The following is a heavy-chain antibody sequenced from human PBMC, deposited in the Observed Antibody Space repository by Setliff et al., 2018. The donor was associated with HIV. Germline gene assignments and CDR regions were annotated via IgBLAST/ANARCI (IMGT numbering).Heavy chain of an antibody. V-gene: IGHV1-8*02. J-gene: IGHJ4*02. Sequence: GASVKVSCKASRGTFSSYGFNWVRQATGQGLEWMGWMNPNSGNTGYAQKFQGRVTMTRDTSTSTVYMELSSLRSEDTAVYYCARGGYGGNSETFDYWGQGTLVTVSS. CDR3: ARGGYGGNSETFDY. CDR2: MNPNSGNT. CDR1: RGTFSSYG. D-gene: IGHD2-21*02.